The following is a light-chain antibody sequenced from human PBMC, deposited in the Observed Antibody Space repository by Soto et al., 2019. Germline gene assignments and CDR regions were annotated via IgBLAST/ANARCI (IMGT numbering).Light chain of an antibody. J-gene: IGKJ5*01. CDR3: QQRGNSAGIT. CDR2: DAS. V-gene: IGKV3-11*01. Sequence: EIVLTQSPATLSLSPGERATLSCRASQSVSSFLAWYQQKPGQAPRLLIYDASKRAPGVPDRFSGSGSGTDFPLTIRSLEPEDFGVYFCQQRGNSAGITFGQGTRLEIK. CDR1: QSVSSF.